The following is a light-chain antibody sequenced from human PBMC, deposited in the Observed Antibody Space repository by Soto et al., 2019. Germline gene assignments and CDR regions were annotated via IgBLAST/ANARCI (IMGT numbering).Light chain of an antibody. CDR2: DAS. Sequence: EIVLTQSPGTLSLSPGERATLSCRASQSVSTYLAWYQQKPGQAPRLLIYDASTRATGIPARFSGSGSGTEFTLTISSLQPDEFATYYCQQYDSYWSFGQGTKVDIK. J-gene: IGKJ1*01. CDR1: QSVSTY. V-gene: IGKV3-11*01. CDR3: QQYDSYWS.